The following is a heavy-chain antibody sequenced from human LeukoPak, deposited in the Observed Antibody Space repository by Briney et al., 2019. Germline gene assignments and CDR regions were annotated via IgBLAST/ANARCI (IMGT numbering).Heavy chain of an antibody. D-gene: IGHD3-9*01. CDR3: ARDSYYDILTGYYPYYYYGMDV. CDR2: IYYSGST. CDR1: GGSISSGNCF. J-gene: IGHJ6*02. V-gene: IGHV4-30-4*08. Sequence: SETLSLTCIVSGGSISSGNCFWSWIRQSPGTGLEWIGYIYYSGSTYCNPSLESRVTISIDTSKNQFSLRLSSVTAADTAVYYCARDSYYDILTGYYPYYYYGMDVWGQGTTVTVSS.